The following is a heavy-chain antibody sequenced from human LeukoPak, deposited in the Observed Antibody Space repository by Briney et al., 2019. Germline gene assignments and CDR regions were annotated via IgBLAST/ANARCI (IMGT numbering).Heavy chain of an antibody. D-gene: IGHD6-19*01. Sequence: PGGSLRLSCAASGFTVSSNCMSWVRQAPGKGLEWVSVIYSGGSTYYADSVKGRFTISRDNSKNTLYLQMNSLRAEDTAVYYCARDLRLYSSGWFDYWGQGTLVTVSS. CDR3: ARDLRLYSSGWFDY. CDR1: GFTVSSNC. J-gene: IGHJ4*02. V-gene: IGHV3-66*01. CDR2: IYSGGST.